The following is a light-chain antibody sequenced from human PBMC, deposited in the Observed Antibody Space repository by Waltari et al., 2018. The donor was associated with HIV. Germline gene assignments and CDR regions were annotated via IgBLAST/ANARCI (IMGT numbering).Light chain of an antibody. CDR1: QSVGDK. Sequence: DIQWTQAPSSGSVCVGGNVSITCRTSQSVGDKLAWYQVKTGEAPKLLIYGASKLQSGVPSRFAASVSGPEFSLTITGLQSDDSGAYFCQQAFSFPHTFGGGT. V-gene: IGKV1D-12*01. CDR3: QQAFSFPHT. CDR2: GAS. J-gene: IGKJ4*01.